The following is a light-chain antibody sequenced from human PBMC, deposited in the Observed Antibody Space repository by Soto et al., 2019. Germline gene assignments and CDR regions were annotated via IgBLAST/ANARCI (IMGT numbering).Light chain of an antibody. Sequence: QTVVTQEPSFSVSPEGTVTLTCGLSSGSVSTSYYPSWYQQTPGQAPRTLIYSTNTRSSGVPDRFSGSILGNKAALTITGAQADDESDYYCVLYMGSGISVFGTGTKVTVL. CDR2: STN. J-gene: IGLJ1*01. CDR3: VLYMGSGISV. V-gene: IGLV8-61*01. CDR1: SGSVSTSYY.